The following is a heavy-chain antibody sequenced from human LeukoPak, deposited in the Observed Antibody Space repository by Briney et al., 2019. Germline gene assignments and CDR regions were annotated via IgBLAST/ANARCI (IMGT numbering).Heavy chain of an antibody. Sequence: GSLRLSRAASGFTFSSYAMSWGCQAPGEGLERVSGISGSVGSTYYADSVKGGFTISRANSKNTLYLQMNSLRAEDTAVYYCAKAWGSGSPRLDYWGQGTLVTVSS. V-gene: IGHV3-23*01. J-gene: IGHJ4*02. CDR3: AKAWGSGSPRLDY. CDR2: ISGSVGST. CDR1: GFTFSSYA. D-gene: IGHD3-10*01.